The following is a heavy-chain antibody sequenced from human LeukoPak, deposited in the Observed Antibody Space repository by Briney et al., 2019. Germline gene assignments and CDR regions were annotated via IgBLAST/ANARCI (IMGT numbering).Heavy chain of an antibody. CDR3: ARGGSGSYYLWSLWFDP. CDR1: GGSISSSSYY. D-gene: IGHD3-10*01. CDR2: IDYSGRT. J-gene: IGHJ5*02. Sequence: TSETLSLTCTVSGGSISSSSYYWGWIRQPPGKGLEWIGSIDYSGRTYYNPSLKSRVTISVDTSKNQFSLKLSSVTAADTAVYYCARGGSGSYYLWSLWFDPWGQGTLVTVSS. V-gene: IGHV4-39*01.